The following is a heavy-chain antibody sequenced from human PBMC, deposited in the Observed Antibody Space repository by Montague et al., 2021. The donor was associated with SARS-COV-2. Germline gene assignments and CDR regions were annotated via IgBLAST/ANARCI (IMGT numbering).Heavy chain of an antibody. D-gene: IGHD1-20*01. CDR3: ARTEYNWNDWFDP. CDR2: IFHSGIT. CDR1: GGSISSYY. V-gene: IGHV4-59*13. J-gene: IGHJ5*02. Sequence: SETLSLTCSVSGGSISSYYWSWIRQSPGKGLEWIGYIFHSGITDYNPSLKSRVTISVDMSKNQFSLQLNSVTAVDSAVYYCARTEYNWNDWFDPWGQGTLVTVSS.